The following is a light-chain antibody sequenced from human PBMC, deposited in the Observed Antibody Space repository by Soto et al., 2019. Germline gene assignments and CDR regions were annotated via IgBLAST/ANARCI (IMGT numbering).Light chain of an antibody. CDR3: CSFVRGSSYV. Sequence: QSALTQPASVSGSPGQSITISCTGTSSDVGSYNLVSWYQQHPGKAPKLIISEGSERPSGVSTRFSGSKSGNTASLTISGLQAEDEADYYCCSFVRGSSYVFGTGTKVTVL. CDR1: SSDVGSYNL. J-gene: IGLJ1*01. V-gene: IGLV2-23*01. CDR2: EGS.